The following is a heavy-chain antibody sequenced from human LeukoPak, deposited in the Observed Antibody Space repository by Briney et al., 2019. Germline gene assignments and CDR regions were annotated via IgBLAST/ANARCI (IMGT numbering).Heavy chain of an antibody. Sequence: ASVKVSCKTSGYTFTGYYMHWVRQAPGQGLEWMGWINPNSGGTNYAQKFQGRVTMTRDTSISTAYMELSRLRSDDTAVYYCARAPITIFGVLSKWFDPWGQGTLVTVSS. CDR2: INPNSGGT. J-gene: IGHJ5*02. CDR3: ARAPITIFGVLSKWFDP. D-gene: IGHD3-3*01. CDR1: GYTFTGYY. V-gene: IGHV1-2*02.